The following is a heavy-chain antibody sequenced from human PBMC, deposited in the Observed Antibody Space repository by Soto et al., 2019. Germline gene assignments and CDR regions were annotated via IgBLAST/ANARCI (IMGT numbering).Heavy chain of an antibody. V-gene: IGHV3-23*01. CDR3: AKRRYCSGGSCYSSDY. Sequence: GGSLRLSCAASGFTFSSYAMSWVRQAPGKGLEWVSAISGSGGSTYYADSVKGRFTISRDNSKNTLYLQMNSLRAEDTAVYYCAKRRYCSGGSCYSSDYWGQGTLVTVSS. J-gene: IGHJ4*02. CDR2: ISGSGGST. D-gene: IGHD2-15*01. CDR1: GFTFSSYA.